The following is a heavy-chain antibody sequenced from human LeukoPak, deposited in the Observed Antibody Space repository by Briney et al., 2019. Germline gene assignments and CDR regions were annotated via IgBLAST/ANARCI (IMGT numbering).Heavy chain of an antibody. Sequence: ASVKVSCKASGYTFTVYYIHWVRQAPGQGLEWMGWINPNSGDTDYAQNFQGRVTMTWDTSISTAHMELTRLRSDDTAVYYCARDSDTVTGNYFDPWGQGTLVTVSS. D-gene: IGHD4-17*01. CDR2: INPNSGDT. CDR1: GYTFTVYY. V-gene: IGHV1-2*02. J-gene: IGHJ5*02. CDR3: ARDSDTVTGNYFDP.